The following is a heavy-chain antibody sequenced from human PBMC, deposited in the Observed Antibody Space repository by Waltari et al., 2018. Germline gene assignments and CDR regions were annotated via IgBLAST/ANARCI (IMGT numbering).Heavy chain of an antibody. V-gene: IGHV4-34*01. J-gene: IGHJ4*02. D-gene: IGHD3-10*01. CDR3: ARGKTGAYYYGSGSYLYFDY. CDR2: INHSGST. Sequence: QVQLQQWGAGLLKPSETLSLTCAVYGGSFSGYYWSWIRQPPGKGLEWIGEINHSGSTNKNPSHKGRVTISVDTSKNQFSLKRSSVTAADTAVYYCARGKTGAYYYGSGSYLYFDYWGQGTLVTVSS. CDR1: GGSFSGYY.